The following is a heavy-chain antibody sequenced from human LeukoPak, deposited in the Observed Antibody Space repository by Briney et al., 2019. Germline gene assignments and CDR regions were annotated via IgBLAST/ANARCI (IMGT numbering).Heavy chain of an antibody. D-gene: IGHD3-10*01. Sequence: GGSLRLSCVASGFTFSTYTMNWVRQAPGKGLEWVSSISRDSTYIYSADSVKGRFTVSRDDAKSSLFLQMNSLRAEDTAVYYCARERITMVRGVHTNCFDPWGQGTLVTVSS. CDR3: ARERITMVRGVHTNCFDP. J-gene: IGHJ5*02. CDR2: ISRDSTYI. V-gene: IGHV3-21*01. CDR1: GFTFSTYT.